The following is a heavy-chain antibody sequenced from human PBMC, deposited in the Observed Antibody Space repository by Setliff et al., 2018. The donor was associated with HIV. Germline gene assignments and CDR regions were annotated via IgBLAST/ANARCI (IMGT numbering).Heavy chain of an antibody. Sequence: ASVKVSCKASGYTFTSYGISWVRQAPGQGLEWMGWISAYNGNTNYAQKLQGRVTTTTDTSTSTAYMELRSLRSDDTAVYYCARVGSVVVVTAIDYWGQGTLVTVSS. CDR2: ISAYNGNT. CDR1: GYTFTSYG. CDR3: ARVGSVVVVTAIDY. D-gene: IGHD2-21*02. V-gene: IGHV1-18*01. J-gene: IGHJ4*02.